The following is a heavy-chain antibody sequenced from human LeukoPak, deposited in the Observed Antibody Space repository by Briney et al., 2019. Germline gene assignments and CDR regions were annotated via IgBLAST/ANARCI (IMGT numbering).Heavy chain of an antibody. V-gene: IGHV3-7*05. CDR3: ARGGVSRAAFDV. J-gene: IGHJ3*01. CDR2: IKGDGSEK. CDR1: GFSFSTSW. Sequence: PGGSLRLSCAASGFSFSTSWMNWVRLAPGKGPEWVAYIKGDGSEKNYVDSVTGRFTISRDNAKNSLYLQMDSLRVEDTAVYYGARGGVSRAAFDVWGQGTMVTVSS.